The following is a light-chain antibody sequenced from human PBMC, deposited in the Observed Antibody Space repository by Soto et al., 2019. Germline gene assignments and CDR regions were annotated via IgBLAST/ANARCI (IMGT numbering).Light chain of an antibody. Sequence: QSVLTQPPSVSGAPGQRVTISCTGSRSNIGAGYDVHWYQQLPGTAPKVLIYGNSNRPSGVPDRFSGSKSGTSASLAITGLQAEDDADYYCQSYDSSLTGSVFGGGTKLTVL. CDR2: GNS. CDR3: QSYDSSLTGSV. J-gene: IGLJ2*01. CDR1: RSNIGAGYD. V-gene: IGLV1-40*01.